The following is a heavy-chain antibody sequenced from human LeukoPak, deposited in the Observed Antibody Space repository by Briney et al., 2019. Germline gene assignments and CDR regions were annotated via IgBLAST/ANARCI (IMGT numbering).Heavy chain of an antibody. CDR1: GGSISSGDYY. J-gene: IGHJ3*02. Sequence: SQTLSLTCTVSGGSISSGDYYWSWIRQPPGKGLEWIGYIYYSGSTNYNPSLKSRVTISVDTSKNQFSLKLSSVTAADTAVYYCARVGGGMIRAFDIWGQGTMVTVSS. CDR3: ARVGGGMIRAFDI. D-gene: IGHD2-15*01. CDR2: IYYSGST. V-gene: IGHV4-61*08.